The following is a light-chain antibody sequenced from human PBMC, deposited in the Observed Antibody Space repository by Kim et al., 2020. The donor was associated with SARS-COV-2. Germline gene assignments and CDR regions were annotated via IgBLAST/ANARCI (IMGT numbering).Light chain of an antibody. CDR3: QQYGDSQYT. CDR2: EGS. V-gene: IGKV3D-20*01. CDR1: QSVINGY. J-gene: IGKJ2*01. Sequence: EGRVTLSCRAYQSVINGYLAGDQQKPGRGPRLLIYEGSSRATGSPDGVSGGGSGTDFTLSISGLEPEDFAVYYCQQYGDSQYTFGQGTKLKI.